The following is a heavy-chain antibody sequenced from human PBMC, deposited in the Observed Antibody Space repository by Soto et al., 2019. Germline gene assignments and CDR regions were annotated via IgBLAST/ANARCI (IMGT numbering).Heavy chain of an antibody. CDR1: GGSISSSSYY. V-gene: IGHV4-39*01. CDR3: ARLKAGPEYYYDSSGYYPDY. J-gene: IGHJ4*02. Sequence: PSETLSLTCTVSGGSISSSSYYWGWIRQPPGKGLEWIGSIYYSGSTYYNPSLKSRVTISVDTSKNQFSLKLSSVTAADTAVYYCARLKAGPEYYYDSSGYYPDYWGQGTLVTVSS. D-gene: IGHD3-22*01. CDR2: IYYSGST.